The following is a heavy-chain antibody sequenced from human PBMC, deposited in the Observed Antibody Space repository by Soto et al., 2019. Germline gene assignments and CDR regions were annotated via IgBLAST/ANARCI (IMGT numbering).Heavy chain of an antibody. D-gene: IGHD6-13*01. Sequence: GESLKISCQCSGYTFSNFWIGWVRQLPGKGLEWMGIIYPGDHETRYSPSFHGKVTISADRSINTAYLQWNSLEASDTAFYFCARSPRSSPYFDYWGQGALVTVSS. J-gene: IGHJ4*02. CDR3: ARSPRSSPYFDY. CDR2: IYPGDHET. CDR1: GYTFSNFW. V-gene: IGHV5-51*01.